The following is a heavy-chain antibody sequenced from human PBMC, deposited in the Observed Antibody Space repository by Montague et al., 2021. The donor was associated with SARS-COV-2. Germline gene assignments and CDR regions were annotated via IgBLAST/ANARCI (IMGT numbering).Heavy chain of an antibody. V-gene: IGHV4-4*07. CDR1: GDSISSYL. J-gene: IGHJ6*02. CDR2: ICNTGST. Sequence: SETLSLTCTVSGDSISSYLWNWVRQPAGKGPGWIGSICNTGSTNYNPSLKSRVTVSEDTSKNQFSLSLTSVTAADTAVYYCEGWHVRPEDGTDVWGRGTPVTVSS. CDR3: EGWHVRPEDGTDV.